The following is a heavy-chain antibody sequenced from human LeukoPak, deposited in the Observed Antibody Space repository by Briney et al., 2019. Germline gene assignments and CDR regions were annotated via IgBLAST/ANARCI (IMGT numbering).Heavy chain of an antibody. D-gene: IGHD2-21*01. CDR3: AREGDGSRYYFDY. CDR2: ISGSGGST. CDR1: GFTFSSYA. Sequence: GGSLRLSCAASGFTFSSYAMSWVRQAPGKGLEWVSAISGSGGSTYYADSVKGRFTISRDNARNSLDLHMSSLGAEDTAVYYCAREGDGSRYYFDYWGQGIPVTVSS. J-gene: IGHJ4*02. V-gene: IGHV3-23*01.